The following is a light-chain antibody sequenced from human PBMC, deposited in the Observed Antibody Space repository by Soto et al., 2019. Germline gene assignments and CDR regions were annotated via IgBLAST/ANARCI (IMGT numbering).Light chain of an antibody. Sequence: QSALTQPPSASGSPGQSVTISCTGTSSDIGGYNSVSWYQQHPGEAPKLMIYEVNKRPSGVPDRFSGSKSGNTASLTVSGLQAEDEADYYCSSHAGNTFYVFGTGTKLT. CDR2: EVN. J-gene: IGLJ1*01. V-gene: IGLV2-8*01. CDR1: SSDIGGYNS. CDR3: SSHAGNTFYV.